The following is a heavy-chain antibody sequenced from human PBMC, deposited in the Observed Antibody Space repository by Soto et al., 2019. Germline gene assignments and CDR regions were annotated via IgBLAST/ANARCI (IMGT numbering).Heavy chain of an antibody. Sequence: QVQLQQWGAGLLKPSETLSLTCAVYGGSFSSYYWSWIRQPPGKGLEWIGEINHSGSTNYNPSLKSRVTIAVDTSKNQFSLKLGSVTAADTAVYYCARRPNSGSYYYWGQGTLVTVSS. CDR1: GGSFSSYY. V-gene: IGHV4-34*01. J-gene: IGHJ4*02. CDR2: INHSGST. D-gene: IGHD1-26*01. CDR3: ARRPNSGSYYY.